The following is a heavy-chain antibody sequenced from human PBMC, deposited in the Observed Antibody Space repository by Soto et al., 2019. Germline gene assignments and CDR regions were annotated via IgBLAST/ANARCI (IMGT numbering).Heavy chain of an antibody. CDR2: IIPVLGSG. D-gene: IGHD5-12*01. CDR1: GGTFTNHG. J-gene: IGHJ3*02. V-gene: IGHV1-69*01. Sequence: QVQLVQSGAEVKKPGSSVKISCKASGGTFTNHGVSWVRQAPGQGLEWMGGIIPVLGSGNNAQKFRGRVTITADEVMRTVYMELSSLKSDDTAVYYCVRERGYSGYDLNAFDNWGQGTKVTVSS. CDR3: VRERGYSGYDLNAFDN.